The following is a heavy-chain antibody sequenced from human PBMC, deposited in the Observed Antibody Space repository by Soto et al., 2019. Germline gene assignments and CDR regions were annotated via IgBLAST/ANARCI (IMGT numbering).Heavy chain of an antibody. CDR2: INPSGGST. D-gene: IGHD5-18*01. V-gene: IGHV1-46*01. CDR3: AREYSIQYGMDV. Sequence: VRQAPGQGLEWMGIINPSGGSTSYAQKFQGRVTMTRDTSTSTVYMELSSLRSEDTAVYYCAREYSIQYGMDVWGQGTTVTVSS. J-gene: IGHJ6*02.